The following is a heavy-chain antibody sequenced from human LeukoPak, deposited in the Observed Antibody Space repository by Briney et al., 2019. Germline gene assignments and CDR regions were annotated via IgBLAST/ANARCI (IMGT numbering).Heavy chain of an antibody. J-gene: IGHJ4*02. CDR1: GGSISSGSYY. CDR3: ARENYYDTSD. Sequence: SETLSLTCSVSGGSISSGSYYWSWIRQPAGKGLEWIGRIFLSGSTNYNPSLKSRVTMSIATSKNQFSLSLRSVTAADTAVYYCARENYYDTSDWGQGTLVTVSS. D-gene: IGHD3-22*01. V-gene: IGHV4-61*02. CDR2: IFLSGST.